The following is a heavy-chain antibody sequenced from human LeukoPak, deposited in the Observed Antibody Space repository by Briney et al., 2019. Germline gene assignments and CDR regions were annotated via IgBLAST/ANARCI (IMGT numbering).Heavy chain of an antibody. Sequence: ASVKVSCKASGYTFTSSDFNWVRRATGQGLEWMGWMKSNNGHTGYAQKFQGRVTMTRDTSISTAYMELSSLTFEDTAVYYCARGPPNWGMVGYWGQGTLVTVSS. V-gene: IGHV1-8*01. D-gene: IGHD7-27*01. CDR2: MKSNNGHT. CDR1: GYTFTSSD. CDR3: ARGPPNWGMVGY. J-gene: IGHJ4*02.